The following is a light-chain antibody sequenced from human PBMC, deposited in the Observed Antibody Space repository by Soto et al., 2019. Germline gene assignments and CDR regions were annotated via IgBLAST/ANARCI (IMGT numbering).Light chain of an antibody. Sequence: DIVMTQSPDSLAVSLGERATINCKSSQSVLYSSNNKNYLAWYQQKPGQPPKLLIYWASTRDSGVPDRFSGSGCGTDFTLTISGLHAEDVAVYYCQENYSTPATFGPGTKVHIK. CDR1: QSVLYSSNNKNY. CDR3: QENYSTPAT. J-gene: IGKJ3*01. V-gene: IGKV4-1*01. CDR2: WAS.